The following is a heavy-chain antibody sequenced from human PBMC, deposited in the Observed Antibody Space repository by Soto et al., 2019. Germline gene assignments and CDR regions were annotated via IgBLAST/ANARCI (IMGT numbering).Heavy chain of an antibody. CDR2: IIGSGADT. V-gene: IGHV3-23*01. CDR3: AKRGPSMGDKAQPFAY. J-gene: IGHJ4*02. Sequence: AQLLESGGGLVQPGGSLRLSCAASGFNLRNYAVSWVRQAPGKGLEWVSNIIGSGADTYYADSVKDRFTISRDDSMDTVYLQMNSLRAEDAAMYYCAKRGPSMGDKAQPFAYWGQGTLVTVSS. CDR1: GFNLRNYA. D-gene: IGHD1-26*01.